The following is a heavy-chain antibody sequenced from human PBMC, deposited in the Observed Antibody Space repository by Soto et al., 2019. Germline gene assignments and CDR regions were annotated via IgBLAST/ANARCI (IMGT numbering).Heavy chain of an antibody. CDR3: ARSARVHGSGYYADSFAI. Sequence: QVQLVHSGAEVKKPGSSVKVSCKASGGTFSSYAISWVRQAPGQGLEWMGGIIPIFGTAIYAQKFQGRGTITADECTSTACVELSSLRSEDTGVYACARSARVHGSGYYADSFAIWGQGRMVTVCS. CDR1: GGTFSSYA. J-gene: IGHJ3*02. V-gene: IGHV1-69*01. D-gene: IGHD3-22*01. CDR2: IIPIFGTA.